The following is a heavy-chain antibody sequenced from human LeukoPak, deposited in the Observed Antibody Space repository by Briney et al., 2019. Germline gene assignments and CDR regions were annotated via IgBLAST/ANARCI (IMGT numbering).Heavy chain of an antibody. D-gene: IGHD2-2*01. V-gene: IGHV1-46*01. CDR1: GYTFTNYF. CDR3: ARERGSCDF. J-gene: IGHJ4*02. Sequence: ASVKVPCKASGYTFTNYFMHWVRQAPGQGLEWMGIINPGSGSTTYAQTFQGRVTMTRDTSTSTVYMELSSLRSEDTAVYYCARERGSCDFWGQGTLVTVSS. CDR2: INPGSGST.